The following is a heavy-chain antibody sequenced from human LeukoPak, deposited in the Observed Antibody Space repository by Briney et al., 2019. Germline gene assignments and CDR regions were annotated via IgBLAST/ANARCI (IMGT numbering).Heavy chain of an antibody. CDR1: GFTFSSNY. Sequence: PGGSLRLSCAASGFTFSSNYMSWVRQAPGKGLEWVSVFYSSGSTYYADSVKGRFTISRDNSKNTVYLQMNSLRAEDTAVYYCARGVVWGVGFDYWGQGTLVTVSS. D-gene: IGHD3-10*01. CDR3: ARGVVWGVGFDY. J-gene: IGHJ4*02. V-gene: IGHV3-53*01. CDR2: FYSSGST.